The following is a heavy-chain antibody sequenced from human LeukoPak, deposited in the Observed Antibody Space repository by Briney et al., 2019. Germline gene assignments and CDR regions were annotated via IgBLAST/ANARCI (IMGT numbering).Heavy chain of an antibody. CDR1: GGSISSSSSSSSYY. Sequence: SETLSLTCFVSGGSISSSSSSSSYYWGWIRQPPGKGLEWIGSVYYTGGTYYNPSLKSRVIISVDTSKNQFSLKLSSVTAADTAVYYCARAGYSSSWYWGPTTNDAFDIWGQGTMVTVSS. CDR2: VYYTGGT. CDR3: ARAGYSSSWYWGPTTNDAFDI. V-gene: IGHV4-39*01. J-gene: IGHJ3*02. D-gene: IGHD6-13*01.